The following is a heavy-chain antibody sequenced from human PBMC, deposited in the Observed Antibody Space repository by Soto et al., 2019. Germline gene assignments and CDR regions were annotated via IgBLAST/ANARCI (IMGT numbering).Heavy chain of an antibody. J-gene: IGHJ3*01. CDR2: ISSGSSTI. D-gene: IGHD6-19*01. CDR1: VFTFSSYS. V-gene: IGHV3-48*01. Sequence: GGSLRLSCAASVFTFSSYSMNWVRQAPGKGLEWVSYISSGSSTIYYADSVKGRFTISRDNAQNSLYLQMNSLRAEDTAVYYCAKTYSSGRGAFDVWGQGTMVTVSS. CDR3: AKTYSSGRGAFDV.